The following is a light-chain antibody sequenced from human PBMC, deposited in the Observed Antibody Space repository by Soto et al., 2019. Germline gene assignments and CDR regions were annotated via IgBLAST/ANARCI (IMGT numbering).Light chain of an antibody. CDR3: QQYGFS. Sequence: DIQMTQSPSTLSASVGDRVTITCRASQSVSYWLAWYQRKPGMAPKLLIHDASSLESGVPSRFRGSGSGKEFTLTISSLQPDDFATYYCQQYGFSFGPGTKVEI. CDR2: DAS. CDR1: QSVSYW. J-gene: IGKJ3*01. V-gene: IGKV1-5*01.